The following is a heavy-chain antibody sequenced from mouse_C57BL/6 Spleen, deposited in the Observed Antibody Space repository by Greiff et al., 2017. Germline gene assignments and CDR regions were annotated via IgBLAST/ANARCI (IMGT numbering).Heavy chain of an antibody. CDR2: IYPSDSDT. D-gene: IGHD2-3*01. Sequence: QVQLQQPGAELVRPGSSVKLSCKASGYTFTSYWMDWVKQRPGQGLEWIGNIYPSDSDTTYNPKFKDKAPLTVDKASSTAYMQLSSLTSEDSAVYYCARNGYSPYYAMDYWGQGTSVTVAS. CDR3: ARNGYSPYYAMDY. J-gene: IGHJ4*01. CDR1: GYTFTSYW. V-gene: IGHV1-61*01.